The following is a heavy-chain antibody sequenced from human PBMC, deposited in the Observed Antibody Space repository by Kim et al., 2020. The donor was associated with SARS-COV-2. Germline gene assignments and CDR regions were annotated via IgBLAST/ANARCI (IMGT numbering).Heavy chain of an antibody. J-gene: IGHJ4*02. CDR2: ET. Sequence: ETIYAQEFQGRVTMTEDTSTDTADMELSSLRSEDTAVYYCAPALGLATVYWGQGTLVTVSS. D-gene: IGHD5-12*01. CDR3: APALGLATVY. V-gene: IGHV1-24*01.